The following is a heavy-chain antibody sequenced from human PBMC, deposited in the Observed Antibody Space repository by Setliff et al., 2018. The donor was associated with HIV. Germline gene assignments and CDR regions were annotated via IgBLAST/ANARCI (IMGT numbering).Heavy chain of an antibody. CDR3: ARDWGEHYDSSGFSS. V-gene: IGHV3-7*01. D-gene: IGHD3-22*01. CDR1: GITFSSYW. CDR2: IKQDGSER. J-gene: IGHJ5*02. Sequence: GGSLRLSCVASGITFSSYWMSWVRQAPGKGLEWVANIKQDGSERSYVDSVKGRFIISRDNAKNALYLQMNSLRAEDTAVYYCARDWGEHYDSSGFSSWGQGTLVTVSS.